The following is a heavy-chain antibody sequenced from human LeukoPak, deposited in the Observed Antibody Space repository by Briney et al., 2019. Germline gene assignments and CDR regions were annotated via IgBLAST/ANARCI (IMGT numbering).Heavy chain of an antibody. CDR2: ISSSSSYM. V-gene: IGHV3-21*01. J-gene: IGHJ4*02. CDR3: ARDLGSGYYDSSGYRYFDY. CDR1: GFTFSSYS. D-gene: IGHD3-22*01. Sequence: GGSLRLSCAASGFTFSSYSMNWVRQAPGKGLEWVSSISSSSSYMYYADSVKGRFTISRDNAKNSLYLQMNSLRAEDTAVYYCARDLGSGYYDSSGYRYFDYWGQGTLVTVSS.